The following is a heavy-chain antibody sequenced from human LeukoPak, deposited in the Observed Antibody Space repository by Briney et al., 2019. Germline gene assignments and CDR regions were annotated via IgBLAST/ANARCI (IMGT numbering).Heavy chain of an antibody. CDR1: GSTFSSYG. V-gene: IGHV3-30*18. CDR3: AKIGDGRLTTGYSSSWYVSGWYGPNDY. CDR2: ISYDGSNK. D-gene: IGHD6-13*01. Sequence: PGGSLRLSCAASGSTFSSYGMHWVRQAPGKGLEWVAVISYDGSNKYYADSVKGRFTISRDNSKNTLYLQMNSLRAEDTAVYYCAKIGDGRLTTGYSSSWYVSGWYGPNDYWGQGTLVTVSS. J-gene: IGHJ4*02.